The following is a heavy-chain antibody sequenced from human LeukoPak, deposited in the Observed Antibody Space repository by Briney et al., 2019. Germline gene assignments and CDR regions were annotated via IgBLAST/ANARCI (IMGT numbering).Heavy chain of an antibody. D-gene: IGHD6-19*01. V-gene: IGHV1-18*01. J-gene: IGHJ4*02. CDR1: GFTFTSYG. CDR2: ISGYNGNT. CDR3: ATGQWLGLDY. Sequence: GASVKVSCTASGFTFTSYGISWVRQAPGQGLEWVAGISGYNGNTNYAHTLKGRFTITTDTSTSTVYMELRSLRSDDTAVYYCATGQWLGLDYWGQGTLVTVSS.